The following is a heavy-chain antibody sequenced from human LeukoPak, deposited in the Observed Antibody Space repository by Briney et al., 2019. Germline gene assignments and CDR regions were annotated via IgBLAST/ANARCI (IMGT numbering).Heavy chain of an antibody. J-gene: IGHJ3*02. CDR2: ISYDGSNK. V-gene: IGHV3-30-3*01. CDR3: ARQTQRLVDPDAFDI. Sequence: PGGSLRLSCAASRFTFSSYAMHWVRQPPGKGLEWVAFISYDGSNKYYADSVKGRFTISRDNSKNSLYLQMNSLRAEDTAVYYCARQTQRLVDPDAFDIWGQGTMVTVSS. D-gene: IGHD6-13*01. CDR1: RFTFSSYA.